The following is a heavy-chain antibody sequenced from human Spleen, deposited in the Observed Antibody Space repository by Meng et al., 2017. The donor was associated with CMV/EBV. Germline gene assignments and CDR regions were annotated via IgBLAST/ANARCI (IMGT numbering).Heavy chain of an antibody. CDR1: GFTFSSYA. J-gene: IGHJ3*02. V-gene: IGHV3-23*05. CDR3: TRGLGRSSWRVGSLDI. Sequence: GESLKISCAASGFTFSSYAMSWVRQAPWKGLEWVSSSDRSGITTTYADSVKGRFTISRDNARNSLYLQMSGLRAEDTALFYCTRGLGRSSWRVGSLDIWGQGTLVTVSS. CDR2: SDRSGITT. D-gene: IGHD6-13*01.